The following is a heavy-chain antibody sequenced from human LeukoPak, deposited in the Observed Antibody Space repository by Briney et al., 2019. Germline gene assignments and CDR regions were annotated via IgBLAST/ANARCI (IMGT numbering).Heavy chain of an antibody. V-gene: IGHV1-46*01. CDR2: INPSGGST. Sequence: ASVKVSCKASGYTFTSYYMHWVRQAPGQGLEWIGIINPSGGSTSYAQKFQGRVTMTRDMSTSTVYMELSSLRSEDTAVYYCARESSDCGGDCSGRGGGFDYWGQGTLVTVSS. CDR3: ARESSDCGGDCSGRGGGFDY. CDR1: GYTFTSYY. D-gene: IGHD2-21*02. J-gene: IGHJ4*02.